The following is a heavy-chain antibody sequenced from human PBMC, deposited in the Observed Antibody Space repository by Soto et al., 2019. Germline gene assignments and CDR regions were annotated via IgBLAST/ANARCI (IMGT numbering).Heavy chain of an antibody. D-gene: IGHD4-17*01. J-gene: IGHJ4*02. CDR3: ARDGEGYPYYGDSFHFDY. Sequence: GGSLRLSCGASGFTFSSYNMNWVRQAPGKGLEWVSYISRSSSTIYYADSVKGRFTISRDNAKNSLYLQMNTLRAEDTAVYYCARDGEGYPYYGDSFHFDYWGQGTLVTVSS. V-gene: IGHV3-48*01. CDR1: GFTFSSYN. CDR2: ISRSSSTI.